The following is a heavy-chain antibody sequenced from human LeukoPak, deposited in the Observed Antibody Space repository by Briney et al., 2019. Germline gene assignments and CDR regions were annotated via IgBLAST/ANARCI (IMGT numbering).Heavy chain of an antibody. V-gene: IGHV3-23*01. CDR1: RFTFSIYT. Sequence: GGSLRLSCAASRFTFSIYTINWVRQAPGKGLEWVSSISGSGDITYYADSVKGRFTISRDNSKNTLYLQMNSLRAEDTAVYYCARERDGYIFDYWGQGTLVTVSS. J-gene: IGHJ4*02. D-gene: IGHD5-18*01. CDR2: ISGSGDIT. CDR3: ARERDGYIFDY.